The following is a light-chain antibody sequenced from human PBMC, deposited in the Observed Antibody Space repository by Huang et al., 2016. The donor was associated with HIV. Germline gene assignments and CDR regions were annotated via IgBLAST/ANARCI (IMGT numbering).Light chain of an antibody. J-gene: IGKJ1*01. CDR2: AAS. V-gene: IGKV1-39*01. CDR3: QQTYSSPRT. Sequence: DIQMTQSPSSLSASVGDRVTITCRASQTINSYLHWYQQKPGKAPQLLIYAASNLQSGVPSRYSGGGSGTDFTLTIRSLQPEDFATYYGQQTYSSPRTFGRGTKVDIK. CDR1: QTINSY.